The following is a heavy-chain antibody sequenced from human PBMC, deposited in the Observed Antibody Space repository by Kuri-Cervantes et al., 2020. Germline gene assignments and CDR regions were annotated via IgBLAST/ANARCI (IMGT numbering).Heavy chain of an antibody. Sequence: GESLKISCAASGFIVSSNYMSWVRQAPGKGLECVSVIFAEGDTYYADSLRGRFTISRDNAKNTLYLQMNSLRAEDTAVYYCARVQLGMSGWFDPWGQGTLVTVSS. CDR1: GFIVSSNY. CDR3: ARVQLGMSGWFDP. D-gene: IGHD7-27*01. CDR2: IFAEGDT. V-gene: IGHV3-53*01. J-gene: IGHJ5*02.